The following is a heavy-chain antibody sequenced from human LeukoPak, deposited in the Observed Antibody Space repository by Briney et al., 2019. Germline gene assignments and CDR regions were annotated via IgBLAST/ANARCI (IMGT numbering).Heavy chain of an antibody. Sequence: SVRVSCKASGYTFTCYYMHWVRQAPGQGVEWMGWINPNSGGTNYAQKFQGRVTMTRDTSISTAYMELSRLRSDDTAVYHCARDLSGWGDYWGQGTLVTVSS. J-gene: IGHJ4*02. CDR3: ARDLSGWGDY. CDR1: GYTFTCYY. D-gene: IGHD6-19*01. V-gene: IGHV1-2*02. CDR2: INPNSGGT.